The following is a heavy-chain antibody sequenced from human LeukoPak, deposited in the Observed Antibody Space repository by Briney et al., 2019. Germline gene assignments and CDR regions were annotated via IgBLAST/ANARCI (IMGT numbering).Heavy chain of an antibody. V-gene: IGHV3-33*01. Sequence: GRSLRLSCAASGFTFSSYGMHWVRQAPGKGLEWVAVIWYDGSNKYYADSVKGRFTISRDNSKNTLYLQMNSLRAEDTAVYYCARGPRGYYFDYWGQGTLVTVSS. J-gene: IGHJ4*02. CDR1: GFTFSSYG. D-gene: IGHD3-10*01. CDR3: ARGPRGYYFDY. CDR2: IWYDGSNK.